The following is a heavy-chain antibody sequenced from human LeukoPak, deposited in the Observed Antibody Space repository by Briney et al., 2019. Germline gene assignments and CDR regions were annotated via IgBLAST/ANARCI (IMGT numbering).Heavy chain of an antibody. Sequence: ASVKVSCKASGYTSNIYGIGWVRQAPGQGLEWMGWISTYNGNTDYAQKVQGRVTLTTDIPTNTAYMELRSLRSDDTAIYYCARGDSGPDYWGQGTLVTVSS. CDR1: GYTSNIYG. V-gene: IGHV1-18*01. D-gene: IGHD6-19*01. CDR2: ISTYNGNT. J-gene: IGHJ4*02. CDR3: ARGDSGPDY.